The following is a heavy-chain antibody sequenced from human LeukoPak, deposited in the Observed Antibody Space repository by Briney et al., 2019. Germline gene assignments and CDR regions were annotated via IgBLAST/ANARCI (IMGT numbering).Heavy chain of an antibody. CDR2: IYSGGST. CDR3: AREIYCSASSCTGGGFDI. Sequence: GGSLRLSCAASGFTVSSNYMSWVRQAPGKGLEWVSVIYSGGSTYYADSVKGRFTVSRDNSKNTLYLQMNSLRVEDTAVYYCAREIYCSASSCTGGGFDIWGQGTMVTVSS. CDR1: GFTVSSNY. J-gene: IGHJ3*02. V-gene: IGHV3-53*01. D-gene: IGHD2-15*01.